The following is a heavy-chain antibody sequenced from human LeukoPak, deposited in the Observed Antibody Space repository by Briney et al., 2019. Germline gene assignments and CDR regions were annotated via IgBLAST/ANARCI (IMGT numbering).Heavy chain of an antibody. D-gene: IGHD4-17*01. CDR1: GGSISSSSYY. CDR3: ARKGWSYGDVPS. CDR2: IYYSGST. Sequence: SETLSLTCTVSGGSISSSSYYWGWIRQPPGKGLEWIGRIYYSGSTYYNPSLKSRVTISVDTSNNQFSLNVSSVTAADTAVYYCARKGWSYGDVPSWGQGTLVTVSS. J-gene: IGHJ4*02. V-gene: IGHV4-39*07.